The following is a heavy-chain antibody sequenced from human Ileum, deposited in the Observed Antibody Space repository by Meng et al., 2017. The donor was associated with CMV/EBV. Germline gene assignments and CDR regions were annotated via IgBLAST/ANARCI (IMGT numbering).Heavy chain of an antibody. CDR2: IYYTGST. V-gene: IGHV4-59*01. CDR1: VGSISSSY. Sequence: TCTGSVGSISSSYWSWIRQPPGKGLEWIGYIYYTGSTNYNPSLKSRVTISIDTSKNQFSLNLPSVTAADTAVYYCARGGPSSKWLDPWGQGTLVTVSS. J-gene: IGHJ5*02. CDR3: ARGGPSSKWLDP. D-gene: IGHD2-15*01.